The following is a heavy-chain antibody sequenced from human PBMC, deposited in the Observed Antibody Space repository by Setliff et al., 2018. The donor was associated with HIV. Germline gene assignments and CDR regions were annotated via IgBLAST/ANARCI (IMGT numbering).Heavy chain of an antibody. V-gene: IGHV4-59*01. J-gene: IGHJ3*02. CDR1: GGSISSYY. Sequence: ETLSLTCAVSGGSISSYYWSWIRQPPGKGLEWIGYIYYTGTTNYNPSFKSRVTISLDTSKTQFSLKLSSVTAADTAVYYCARGQPQGGGTYWSAFDIWGQGTMVTVSS. CDR3: ARGQPQGGGTYWSAFDI. CDR2: IYYTGTT. D-gene: IGHD1-26*01.